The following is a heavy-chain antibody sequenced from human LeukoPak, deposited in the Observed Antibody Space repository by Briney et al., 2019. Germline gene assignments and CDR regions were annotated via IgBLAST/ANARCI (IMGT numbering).Heavy chain of an antibody. V-gene: IGHV3-20*04. J-gene: IGHJ6*03. CDR3: ARDPAAERYFGWLFFDYYYYMDV. CDR2: TNWNGAST. CDR1: GFTFDDYG. D-gene: IGHD3-9*01. Sequence: GGSLRLSCAASGFTFDDYGMSWVSQAPGKGREWVSGTNWNGASTGYADSVKGRFTISRDNAKNPLYLQMNSLRAEDTAVYYCARDPAAERYFGWLFFDYYYYMDVWGKGTTVTVSS.